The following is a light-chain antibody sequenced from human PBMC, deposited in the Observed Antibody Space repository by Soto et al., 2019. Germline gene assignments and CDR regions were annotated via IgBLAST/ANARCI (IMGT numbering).Light chain of an antibody. CDR2: DAS. V-gene: IGKV3-11*01. J-gene: IGKJ1*01. Sequence: EIVLTQSPATLSLSPGEGATLSCRASQSVSSYLAWYQQKPGQAPRLLIYDASKRATGIPARFSGSGSGTDFTLTISSLEPEDFAVYYCQQYGDSPPTFGQGTKVEIK. CDR1: QSVSSY. CDR3: QQYGDSPPT.